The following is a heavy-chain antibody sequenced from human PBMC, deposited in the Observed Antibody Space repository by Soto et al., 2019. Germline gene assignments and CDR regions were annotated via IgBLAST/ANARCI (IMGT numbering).Heavy chain of an antibody. CDR1: SGSIDSSNW. D-gene: IGHD3-10*01. V-gene: IGHV4-4*02. CDR3: ARDRSSGSYYYWYFDY. CDR2: IYHSGST. Sequence: QVQLQESGPGLVKPSGTLSLTCAVSSGSIDSSNWWSWVRQPPGKGLEWIGAIYHSGSTNYNPSLKSRVTTSVDKSQNHFSAKRTSVTAADTAVYYCARDRSSGSYYYWYFDYWGQGTLVTVSS. J-gene: IGHJ4*02.